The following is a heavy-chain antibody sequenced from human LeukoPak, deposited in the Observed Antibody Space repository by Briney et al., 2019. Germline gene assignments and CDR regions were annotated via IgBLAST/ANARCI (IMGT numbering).Heavy chain of an antibody. V-gene: IGHV3-21*01. CDR2: ISSSSSAYT. CDR1: GFTFSNYN. J-gene: IGHJ4*02. D-gene: IGHD4-11*01. Sequence: GGSLRLPCAASGFTFSNYNMNWVRQAPGKGLEWVSSISSSSSAYTYYADSVRGRFTISRDNAKNSLYLQMNSLRAEDTAVYYCARDLVPYSNSYYFDYWGQGTLVTVSS. CDR3: ARDLVPYSNSYYFDY.